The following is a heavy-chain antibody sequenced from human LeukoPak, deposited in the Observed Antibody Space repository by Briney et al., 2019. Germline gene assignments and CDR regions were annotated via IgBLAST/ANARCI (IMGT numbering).Heavy chain of an antibody. Sequence: SGGSLRLSCAASGFTFDDHGMSWVRQAPGKGLEWVSGINWNGAGTGYADSVKGRFTISRDNAKNSLYLQMNSLRAEDTALYHCARARGTTGTTSFSNDFWGQGTLVTVSS. D-gene: IGHD1-1*01. CDR2: INWNGAGT. CDR3: ARARGTTGTTSFSNDF. CDR1: GFTFDDHG. V-gene: IGHV3-20*01. J-gene: IGHJ4*02.